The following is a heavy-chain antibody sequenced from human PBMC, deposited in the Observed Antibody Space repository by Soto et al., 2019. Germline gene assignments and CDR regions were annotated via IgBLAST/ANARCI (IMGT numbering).Heavy chain of an antibody. D-gene: IGHD6-19*01. J-gene: IGHJ6*02. CDR1: GFTFSSYA. CDR3: ARGGVAVAGLHYYYGMDV. V-gene: IGHV3-30-3*01. CDR2: VSYDGSNK. Sequence: PGGSLRLSCAASGFTFSSYAMHWVRQAPGKGLEWVAVVSYDGSNKYYADSVKGRFTISRDNSKNTLYLQMNSLRAEDTAVYYCARGGVAVAGLHYYYGMDVWGQGTTVTVSS.